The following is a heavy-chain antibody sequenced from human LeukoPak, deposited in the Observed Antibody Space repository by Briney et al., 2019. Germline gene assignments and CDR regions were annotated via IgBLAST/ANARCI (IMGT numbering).Heavy chain of an antibody. CDR3: AKSPRGTDYYMDV. D-gene: IGHD1-14*01. V-gene: IGHV3-9*03. CDR1: GFTFDDYA. CDR2: ISWNSGSI. J-gene: IGHJ6*03. Sequence: GRSLRLSCAASGFTFDDYAMHWVRHAPGKGLEWVSRISWNSGSIAYADSVKGRFTISRDNAKNSLYLQMNSLRAEDMALYYCAKSPRGTDYYMDVWGKGTTVTVSS.